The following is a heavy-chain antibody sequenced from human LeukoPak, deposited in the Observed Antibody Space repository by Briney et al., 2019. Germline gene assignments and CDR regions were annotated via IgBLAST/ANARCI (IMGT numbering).Heavy chain of an antibody. CDR2: ISAYNGNT. J-gene: IGHJ4*02. V-gene: IGHV1-18*01. CDR3: AREDDSSGYVGY. CDR1: GYTFTSYG. Sequence: AAVKVSCKPSGYTFTSYGISWVRQAPGQGLEWMGWISAYNGNTNYAQKLQGRVTMTTDTSTSTAYMELRSLRSDDTAVYYCAREDDSSGYVGYWGQGTLVTVSS. D-gene: IGHD3-22*01.